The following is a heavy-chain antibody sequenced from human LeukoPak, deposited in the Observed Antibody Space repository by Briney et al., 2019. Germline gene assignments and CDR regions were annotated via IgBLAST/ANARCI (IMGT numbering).Heavy chain of an antibody. CDR1: GFTFSSYA. D-gene: IGHD6-13*01. J-gene: IGHJ3*02. CDR2: ISYDGSNK. Sequence: GGSLRLSCAASGFTFSSYAMHWVRQAPGKGLEWVAVISYDGSNKYYADSVKGRLTISRDNSKNTLYLQMNSLRAEDTAVYYCAREGLYSSTLTAFDIWGQGTMVTVSS. CDR3: AREGLYSSTLTAFDI. V-gene: IGHV3-30*04.